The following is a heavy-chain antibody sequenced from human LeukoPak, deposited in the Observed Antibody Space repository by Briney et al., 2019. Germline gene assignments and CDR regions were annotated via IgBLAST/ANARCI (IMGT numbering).Heavy chain of an antibody. CDR3: AKDPGYVSSFC. Sequence: GGSLRLSCAASGFTFSSYAMSWVRQAPGKGLEWVSAISGSGGSTYYADSVKGRFTISSDNSKNTLYLQMNSLRAEDTAVYYCAKDPGYVSSFCWGQGTLVTVSS. D-gene: IGHD1-1*01. CDR2: ISGSGGST. V-gene: IGHV3-23*01. CDR1: GFTFSSYA. J-gene: IGHJ4*02.